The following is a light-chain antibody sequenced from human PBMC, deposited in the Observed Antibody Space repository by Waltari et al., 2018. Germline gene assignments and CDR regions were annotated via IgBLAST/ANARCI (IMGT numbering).Light chain of an antibody. CDR2: EVT. J-gene: IGLJ2*01. Sequence: VGGPPGQGITRGGKGTATERVPLNAVSWYQQPPGKAPKLLIYEVTNRPSGVSYRFSGSKSGDTASLTISGLQAEDEADYYCSSYRSSNKVVFGGGTKVTVL. V-gene: IGLV2-14*01. CDR3: SSYRSSNKVV. CDR1: ATERVPLNA.